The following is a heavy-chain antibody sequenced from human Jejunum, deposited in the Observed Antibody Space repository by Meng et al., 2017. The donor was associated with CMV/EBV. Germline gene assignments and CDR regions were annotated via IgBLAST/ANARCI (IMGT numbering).Heavy chain of an antibody. D-gene: IGHD1-26*01. CDR1: EFSVTRNN. J-gene: IGHJ4*02. V-gene: IGHV3-53*01. Sequence: SCQGSEFSVTRNNMTWVRQAPGKGLEWVSAIYSGDTTYYADSVRGRFTISRDNSKNTLYLKMNSLRAEDTAVYYCAKKYSGSFDYWGQGTLVTVSS. CDR3: AKKYSGSFDY. CDR2: IYSGDTT.